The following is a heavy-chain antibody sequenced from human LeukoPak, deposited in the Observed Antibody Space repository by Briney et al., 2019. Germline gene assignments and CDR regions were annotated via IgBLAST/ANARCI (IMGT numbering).Heavy chain of an antibody. CDR3: ARDLIIVSYYYGMDV. D-gene: IGHD1-26*01. CDR1: GYTFTSYY. J-gene: IGHJ6*02. CDR2: INPSGGST. V-gene: IGHV1-46*01. Sequence: ASVKVSCKASGYTFTSYYMHWVRQAPGQGLEWVGIINPSGGSTSYAQKFQGRVTMTRDTSTSTVYMELSSLRSEDTAVYYCARDLIIVSYYYGMDVWGQGTTVTVSS.